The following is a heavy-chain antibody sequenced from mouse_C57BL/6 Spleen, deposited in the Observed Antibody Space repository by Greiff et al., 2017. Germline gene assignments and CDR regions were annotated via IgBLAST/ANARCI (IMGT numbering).Heavy chain of an antibody. CDR3: ARDRYGFDY. D-gene: IGHD1-1*02. CDR1: GFTFSSYA. V-gene: IGHV5-4*01. CDR2: ISDGGSYT. Sequence: EVQLVESGGGLVKPGGSLKLSCAASGFTFSSYAMSWVRQTPEKRLEWVATISDGGSYTYYPDNVKGRFTISRDNAKNNLYLQMSHLKYEDTAMYYCARDRYGFDYWGQGTTLTVSS. J-gene: IGHJ2*01.